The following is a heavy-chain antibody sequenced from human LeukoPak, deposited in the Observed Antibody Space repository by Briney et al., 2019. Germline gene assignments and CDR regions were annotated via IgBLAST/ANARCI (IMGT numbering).Heavy chain of an antibody. CDR2: IKQDGREK. D-gene: IGHD6-19*01. CDR3: ARKAGKMFDY. CDR1: GFTFSNYW. V-gene: IGHV3-7*01. Sequence: PGGSLRLSCTPSGFTFSNYWMTWVRQAPGKGMEWVANIKQDGREKDYVDSVTGRFTISRDNAKNLLFLQMSSLSPEDTAVYYCARKAGKMFDYWGQGTLVTASS. J-gene: IGHJ4*02.